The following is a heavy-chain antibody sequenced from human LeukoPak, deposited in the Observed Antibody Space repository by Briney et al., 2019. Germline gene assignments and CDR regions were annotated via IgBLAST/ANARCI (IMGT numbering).Heavy chain of an antibody. V-gene: IGHV1-46*01. J-gene: IGHJ5*02. CDR2: INPSGSST. Sequence: ASVKVSCKASGYAFTRHYMHWVRQAPGQGLEWMGLINPSGSSTIYAQKFQGRVTMTRDMSTSTDYMELSSLRTEDTAVYYCARDNSVGDYAWWFDPWGQGTLVTVSS. D-gene: IGHD1-26*01. CDR3: ARDNSVGDYAWWFDP. CDR1: GYAFTRHY.